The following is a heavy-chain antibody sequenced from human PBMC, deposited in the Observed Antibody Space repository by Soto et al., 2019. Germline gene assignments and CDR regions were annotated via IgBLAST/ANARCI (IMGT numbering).Heavy chain of an antibody. Sequence: QVQLQQWGAGLLKPSETLSLTCAVYGGSFSGYYWTWIRQPPGTGLEWIGEINHSGSTNYNPSLKSRVTISVDTSKNHCSWKLASETAADKAVYYCASDKITGLFDYWGKGTLVTVSS. D-gene: IGHD2-8*02. CDR2: INHSGST. CDR3: ASDKITGLFDY. J-gene: IGHJ4*02. CDR1: GGSFSGYY. V-gene: IGHV4-34*01.